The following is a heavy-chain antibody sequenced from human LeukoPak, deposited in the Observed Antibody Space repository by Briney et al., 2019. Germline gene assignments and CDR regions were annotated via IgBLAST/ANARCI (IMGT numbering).Heavy chain of an antibody. CDR2: ISSSNSYI. J-gene: IGHJ4*02. Sequence: PGGSLRLSCAASGFTFSTYGMSWVRQAPGKGLEWVSSISSSNSYIYYADSVKGRFTISRDNAKNSLYLQMNSLRAEDTAVYYCAREVLAGYFDYWGQGTLVTVSS. V-gene: IGHV3-21*01. CDR3: AREVLAGYFDY. CDR1: GFTFSTYG.